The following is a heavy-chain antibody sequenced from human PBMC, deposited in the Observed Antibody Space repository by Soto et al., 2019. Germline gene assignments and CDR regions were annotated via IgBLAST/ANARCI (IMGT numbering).Heavy chain of an antibody. CDR1: GGSISSYY. CDR2: IYYSGST. Sequence: TSETLSLTCTVSGGSISSYYWSWIRQPPGKGLEWIGYIYYSGSTNYNPSLKSRVTISVDTSKNQFSLKLSSVTAADTDVYYCARAGNYDILTEYAFEIWGQGTMVTVS. J-gene: IGHJ3*02. V-gene: IGHV4-59*01. D-gene: IGHD3-9*01. CDR3: ARAGNYDILTEYAFEI.